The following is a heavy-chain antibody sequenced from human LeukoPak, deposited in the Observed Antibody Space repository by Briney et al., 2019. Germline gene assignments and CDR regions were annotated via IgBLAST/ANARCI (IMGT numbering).Heavy chain of an antibody. CDR1: GYSFTTYW. Sequence: GESLKISGKGPGYSFTTYWIGWVRQTPGKGLEWMGIIYPGDSDTRYRPSFQGQVTISVDKSISTAYLQWSSLKASDTAMYYCARSYGSGSYTTHWGQGTLVTVSS. V-gene: IGHV5-51*01. CDR2: IYPGDSDT. CDR3: ARSYGSGSYTTH. J-gene: IGHJ4*02. D-gene: IGHD3-10*01.